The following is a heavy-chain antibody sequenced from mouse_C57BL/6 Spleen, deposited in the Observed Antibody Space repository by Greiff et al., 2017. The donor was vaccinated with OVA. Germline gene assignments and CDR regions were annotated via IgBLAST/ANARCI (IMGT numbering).Heavy chain of an antibody. CDR1: GFAFSDFY. J-gene: IGHJ1*03. CDR2: SRNKANDYTT. V-gene: IGHV7-1*01. Sequence: EVQGVESGGGLVQSGRSLRLSCATSGFAFSDFYMEWVRQAPGKGLEWIAASRNKANDYTTEYSASVKGRFIVSRAAYKSILNLQMKALGAEDTARYYCARVPYEGCFGVWGTGTTVTVSS. CDR3: ARVPYEGCFGV. D-gene: IGHD2-3*01.